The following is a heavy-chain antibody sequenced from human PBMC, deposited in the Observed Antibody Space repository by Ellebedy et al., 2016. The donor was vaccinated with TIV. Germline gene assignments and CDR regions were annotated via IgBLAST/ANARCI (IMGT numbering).Heavy chain of an antibody. Sequence: ASVKVSCKASGYTFTSYYIHWVRQAPGQGLEWMGIINPSGGSTSYAEKFQGRITMTRDPSTRTVYMELSSLRSEETAMYSCEREGDLGADYWGQGTLVTVSS. CDR3: EREGDLGADY. V-gene: IGHV1-46*01. CDR2: INPSGGST. J-gene: IGHJ4*02. D-gene: IGHD3-16*01. CDR1: GYTFTSYY.